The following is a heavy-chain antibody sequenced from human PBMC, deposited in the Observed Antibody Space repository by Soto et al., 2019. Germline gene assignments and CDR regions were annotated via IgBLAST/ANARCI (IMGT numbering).Heavy chain of an antibody. Sequence: PSETLSLTCTVPGGSISSNSYYWGWIRQPPGKGLEWIGSIYYSGSTYYNPSLKSRVTISVDTSKNQFSLKLSSVTAADTAVYHCARRVPYSSNWYFDYWGQGTLVTVSS. D-gene: IGHD6-13*01. CDR1: GGSISSNSYY. J-gene: IGHJ4*02. V-gene: IGHV4-39*01. CDR2: IYYSGST. CDR3: ARRVPYSSNWYFDY.